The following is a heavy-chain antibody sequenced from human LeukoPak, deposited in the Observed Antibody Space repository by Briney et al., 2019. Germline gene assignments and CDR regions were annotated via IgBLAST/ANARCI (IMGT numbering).Heavy chain of an antibody. CDR2: ISYDGSNK. CDR3: AKDPGYSYAAGFDY. V-gene: IGHV3-30*18. CDR1: GFTFSSYG. D-gene: IGHD5-18*01. Sequence: GRSLRLSCAASGFTFSSYGMHWVRQAPGKGLEWLAVISYDGSNKYYADSVKGRFTISRDNSKNTLYLQMNSLRAEDTAVYYCAKDPGYSYAAGFDYWGQGTLVTVSS. J-gene: IGHJ4*02.